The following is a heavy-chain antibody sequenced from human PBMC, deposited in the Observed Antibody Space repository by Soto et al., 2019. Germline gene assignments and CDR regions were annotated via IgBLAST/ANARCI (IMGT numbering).Heavy chain of an antibody. D-gene: IGHD1-26*01. CDR1: GFTFSNYA. CDR2: LRGSGDVT. Sequence: EVQLLESGGGLVQPGGSLRLSCAASGFTFSNYAMSWVRQAPGKGLEWVSLLRGSGDVTYHADSVKGRFTISRDTSKNTLYLQMNLLRDEDTAVYYCAKQGGRDQFYYMDVWGKGTTVTVSS. J-gene: IGHJ6*03. CDR3: AKQGGRDQFYYMDV. V-gene: IGHV3-23*01.